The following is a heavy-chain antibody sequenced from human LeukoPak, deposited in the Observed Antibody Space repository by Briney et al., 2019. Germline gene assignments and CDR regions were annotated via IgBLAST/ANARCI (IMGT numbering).Heavy chain of an antibody. CDR1: GGSISSSSYY. V-gene: IGHV4-39*01. CDR2: IYYSGST. Sequence: SETLSLTCTVSGGSISSSSYYWGWIRQPPGKGLEWIGSIYYSGSTYYNPSLKSRVTISVDTSKNQFSLKLSSVTVADTAVYYCARQAVAGTTPVWFDPWGQGTLVTVSS. D-gene: IGHD6-19*01. CDR3: ARQAVAGTTPVWFDP. J-gene: IGHJ5*02.